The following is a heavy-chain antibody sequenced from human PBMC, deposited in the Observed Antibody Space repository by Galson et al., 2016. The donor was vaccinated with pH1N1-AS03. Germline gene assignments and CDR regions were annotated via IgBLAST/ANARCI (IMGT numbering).Heavy chain of an antibody. CDR1: GFTFSSNW. CDR2: IISDGRST. Sequence: SLRLSCAASGFTFSSNWMHWVRQAPGKGLVWVSRIISDGRSTSYADSVKGRFTVSRDNARNMLYLEMNSLRVEDTAIYYCGSGDYGDPIEFWGQGALVTVSS. CDR3: GSGDYGDPIEF. J-gene: IGHJ4*02. D-gene: IGHD4-17*01. V-gene: IGHV3-74*01.